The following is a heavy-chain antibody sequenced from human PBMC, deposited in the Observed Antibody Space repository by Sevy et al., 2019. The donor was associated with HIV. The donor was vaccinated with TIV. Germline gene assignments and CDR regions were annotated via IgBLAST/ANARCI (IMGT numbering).Heavy chain of an antibody. Sequence: GGSLRLSCAASGFTVSSNYTSWVRQAPGKGLEWVSVIYSGGSTYYADSVKGRFTISRDNSKNTLYLQMNSLRAEDTAVYYCARAYCSGGSCFDYWGQGTLVTVSS. CDR3: ARAYCSGGSCFDY. CDR2: IYSGGST. J-gene: IGHJ4*02. V-gene: IGHV3-53*01. D-gene: IGHD2-15*01. CDR1: GFTVSSNY.